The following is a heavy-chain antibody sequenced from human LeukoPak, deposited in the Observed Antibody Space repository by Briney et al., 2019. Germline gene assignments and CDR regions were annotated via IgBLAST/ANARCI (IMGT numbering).Heavy chain of an antibody. CDR3: ARRAITSRPFSPDQHQYMDV. J-gene: IGHJ6*03. Sequence: GESLRISCKGSGSRFTNYWIGWVRQMPGKGLEWMGIIFPGDSDTRYSPSFQGQVTISADKSLSTAYLQWSSLKASDTAMYYCARRAITSRPFSPDQHQYMDVWGKGTTVTVSS. V-gene: IGHV5-51*01. CDR1: GSRFTNYW. CDR2: IFPGDSDT. D-gene: IGHD6-6*01.